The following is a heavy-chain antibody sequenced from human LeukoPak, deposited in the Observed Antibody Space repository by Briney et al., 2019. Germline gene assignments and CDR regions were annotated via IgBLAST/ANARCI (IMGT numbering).Heavy chain of an antibody. CDR3: ARVVAARDYFDY. J-gene: IGHJ4*02. Sequence: PGGSLRLSCAASRYTFSSYEMNWVSQAPGKGLEWVSYISSSGSTIYYADSVKGRFTISRDNAKNSLYLQMNSLRAEDTAVYYCARVVAARDYFDYWGQGPLVTVSS. D-gene: IGHD2-15*01. CDR1: RYTFSSYE. CDR2: ISSSGSTI. V-gene: IGHV3-48*03.